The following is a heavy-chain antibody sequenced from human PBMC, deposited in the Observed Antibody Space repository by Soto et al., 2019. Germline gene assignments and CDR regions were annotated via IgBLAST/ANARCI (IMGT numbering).Heavy chain of an antibody. CDR1: GGTFSIYA. CDR2: IIPIFGTA. Sequence: GSSVKVACKASGGTFSIYAISCVLQSPLQWLEWMGGIIPIFGTANYAQKFQGRVTITADESTSTAYMELSSLRSEDTAVYYCARVLNSYDFWSGYYGHYWGQGTLVTV. CDR3: ARVLNSYDFWSGYYGHY. D-gene: IGHD3-3*01. V-gene: IGHV1-69*13. J-gene: IGHJ4*02.